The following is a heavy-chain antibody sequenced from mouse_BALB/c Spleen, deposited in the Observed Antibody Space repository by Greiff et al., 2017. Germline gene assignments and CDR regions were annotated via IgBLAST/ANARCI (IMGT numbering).Heavy chain of an antibody. V-gene: IGHV5-6*02. D-gene: IGHD1-1*01. Sequence: EVMLVESGGDLVKPGGSLKLSCAASGFTFSSYGMSWVRQTPDKRLEWVATISSGGSYTYYPDSVKGRFTISRDNAKNTLYLQMSSLKSEDTAMYYCARVTTVVAHFDYWGQGTTLTVSS. CDR3: ARVTTVVAHFDY. CDR1: GFTFSSYG. J-gene: IGHJ2*01. CDR2: ISSGGSYT.